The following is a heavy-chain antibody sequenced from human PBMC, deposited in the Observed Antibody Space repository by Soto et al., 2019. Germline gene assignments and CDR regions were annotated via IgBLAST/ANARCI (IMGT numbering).Heavy chain of an antibody. V-gene: IGHV4-4*01. D-gene: IGHD5-18*01. CDR2: FYHSGSP. Sequence: SDTLSHTCPVSGAPINTNSWWRRVRQPPGKGLEWIGEFYHSGSPHYNPSLKSRLTFSVDKSKNQLSLSLTSATAADTAMYGCAMAGYSWAVASLFWGQGIPVTVSS. CDR3: AMAGYSWAVASLF. J-gene: IGHJ4*02. CDR1: GAPINTNSW.